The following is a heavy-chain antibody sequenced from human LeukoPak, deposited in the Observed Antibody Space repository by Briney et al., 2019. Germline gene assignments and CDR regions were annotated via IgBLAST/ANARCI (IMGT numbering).Heavy chain of an antibody. Sequence: ASVKVSCRASGYTFTSYGISWVRQAPRQGLEWMGWISAYNGNTNYAQKLQGRVTMATDTSTSTAYMELRSLRSDDTAVYYCARDRGSYSYCYYYGMDVWGQGTTVTVSS. D-gene: IGHD1-26*01. J-gene: IGHJ6*02. CDR3: ARDRGSYSYCYYYGMDV. CDR2: ISAYNGNT. V-gene: IGHV1-18*01. CDR1: GYTFTSYG.